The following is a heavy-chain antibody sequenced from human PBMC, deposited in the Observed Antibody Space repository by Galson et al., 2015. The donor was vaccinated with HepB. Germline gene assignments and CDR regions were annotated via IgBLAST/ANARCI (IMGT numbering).Heavy chain of an antibody. V-gene: IGHV3-23*01. Sequence: SLRLSCAASGFTLSSYVMRWVRQAPGKGLEWVSGIGTSGNTYYSDSVKGRFTISRDDSKTTVYLQMNSLRAEDTALYYCAKGGPIGTYSFDYCAQGTLVTVS. CDR3: AKGGPIGTYSFDY. CDR1: GFTLSSYV. J-gene: IGHJ4*02. D-gene: IGHD1-26*01. CDR2: IGTSGNT.